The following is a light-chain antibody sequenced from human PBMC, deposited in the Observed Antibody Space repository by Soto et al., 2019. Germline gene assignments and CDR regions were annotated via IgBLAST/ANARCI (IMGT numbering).Light chain of an antibody. CDR3: SSYTSSSTYV. Sequence: QSVLTQPASVSGSPGQSITISCTGTSSDVGGYNYVSWYQQHPGKAPKLMIYDVSNRPSGVSKRFSGSKSGNTASLTISGLQAEDEADYYCSSYTSSSTYVFGTGTKVTVL. V-gene: IGLV2-14*01. CDR2: DVS. J-gene: IGLJ1*01. CDR1: SSDVGGYNY.